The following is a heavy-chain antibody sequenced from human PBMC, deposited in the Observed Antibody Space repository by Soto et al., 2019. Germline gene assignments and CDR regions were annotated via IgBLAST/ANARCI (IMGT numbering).Heavy chain of an antibody. CDR3: AKGLLAVGSDRFDS. V-gene: IGHV3-23*05. CDR2: IDIDGGDT. D-gene: IGHD1-26*01. J-gene: IGHJ5*01. CDR1: GFTVYSHG. Sequence: GGSRGRCWAASGFTVYSHGMIWVGQAPGKGLEWVSAIDIDGGDTYYADFVKGRSTMSRDNSKNTLYLQMRSLKAEDTALYFCAKGLLAVGSDRFDSWGPGTLVTVSS.